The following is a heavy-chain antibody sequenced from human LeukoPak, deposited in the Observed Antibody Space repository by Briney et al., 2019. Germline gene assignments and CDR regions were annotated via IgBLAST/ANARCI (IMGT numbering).Heavy chain of an antibody. Sequence: PGGSLRLSCAASGITFSSYAMSWVRQAPGKGLEWVSTISGSGGSTYYADPVKGRFTISRDNSKDTVYLQMNSLRAEDTAVYHCAKDILQGYSYGYSAFDMWGQGTVVAVSS. CDR1: GITFSSYA. D-gene: IGHD5-18*01. CDR2: ISGSGGST. J-gene: IGHJ3*02. V-gene: IGHV3-23*01. CDR3: AKDILQGYSYGYSAFDM.